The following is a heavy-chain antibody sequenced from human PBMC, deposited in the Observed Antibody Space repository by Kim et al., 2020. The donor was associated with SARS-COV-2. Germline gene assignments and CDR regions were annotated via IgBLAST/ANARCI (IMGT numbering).Heavy chain of an antibody. CDR2: IIPIFGTA. V-gene: IGHV1-69*13. J-gene: IGHJ6*02. D-gene: IGHD2-21*01. CDR1: GGTFSSYA. CDR3: ARDLGSGCFSFNYGDCYSGWRYYYYGMDV. Sequence: SVKVSCKASGGTFSSYAISWVRQAPGQGLEWMGGIIPIFGTANYAQKFQGRVTITADESTSTAYMELSSLRSEDTAVYYCARDLGSGCFSFNYGDCYSGWRYYYYGMDVWGQGTTVTVSS.